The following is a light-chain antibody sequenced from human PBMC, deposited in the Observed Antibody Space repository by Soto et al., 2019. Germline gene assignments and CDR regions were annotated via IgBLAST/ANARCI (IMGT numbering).Light chain of an antibody. Sequence: IPMTQSPSARSGSVGDRVTITCRASQTISSWLAWYQQKPGKAPKLLIYKASTLKSGVPSRFSGSGSETEFSLTIRALQPEDFATYYCQQLSRYPLTFGGGTKVDIK. CDR1: QTISSW. V-gene: IGKV1-5*03. J-gene: IGKJ4*01. CDR2: KAS. CDR3: QQLSRYPLT.